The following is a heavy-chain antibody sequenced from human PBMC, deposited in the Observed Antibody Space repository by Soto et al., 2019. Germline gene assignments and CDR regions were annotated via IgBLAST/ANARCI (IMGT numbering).Heavy chain of an antibody. V-gene: IGHV3-48*04. CDR3: ARYGTRGDW. Sequence: GGTLRLSCAASGFTFSNYGIYWVRKAPGKRLEWVSYISSSGLTTYYADFAEGRFTISRDNAKDSLYLHLNSLRVGDMAVYYCARYGTRGDWWGLGTQVTVSS. CDR1: GFTFSNYG. CDR2: ISSSGLTT. J-gene: IGHJ5*01. D-gene: IGHD3-10*01.